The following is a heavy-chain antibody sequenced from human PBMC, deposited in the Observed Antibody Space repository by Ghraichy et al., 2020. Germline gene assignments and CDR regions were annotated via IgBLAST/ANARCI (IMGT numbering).Heavy chain of an antibody. Sequence: SETLSLTCTVSGASVSRYYWSWVRQPAGKGLEWIGRTYISGSSDYNPSLKSRVTMSLDTFKNQISLNLGSVTAADTAVYFCARDFYDTSGLVDYGMDVWGQGTTVTVAS. V-gene: IGHV4-4*07. D-gene: IGHD3-22*01. CDR2: TYISGSS. CDR3: ARDFYDTSGLVDYGMDV. J-gene: IGHJ6*02. CDR1: GASVSRYY.